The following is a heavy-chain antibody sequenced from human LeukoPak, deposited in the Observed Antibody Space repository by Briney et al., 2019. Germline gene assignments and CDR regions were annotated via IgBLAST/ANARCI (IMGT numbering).Heavy chain of an antibody. CDR1: GASVSSASY. V-gene: IGHV4-61*01. J-gene: IGHJ4*02. Sequence: SETLSLTCTVSGASVSSASYWTWIRQPPGKGVEWIAHIYNGVNTNYNPSLKGRVTISVDTSKNQFSLRLNSVTAADTAVYYCARSRAGYSSGWSFDYWGQGTLVTVSS. D-gene: IGHD6-19*01. CDR2: IYNGVNT. CDR3: ARSRAGYSSGWSFDY.